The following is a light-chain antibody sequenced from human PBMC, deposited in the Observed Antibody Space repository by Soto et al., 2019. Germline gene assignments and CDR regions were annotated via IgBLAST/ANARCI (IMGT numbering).Light chain of an antibody. CDR2: WAS. J-gene: IGKJ1*01. CDR1: QSVLYSSNNKNY. Sequence: DIVMTQSPDSLAVSLGERATINCKSSQSVLYSSNNKNYLAWYQQKPGQPPKLLIYWASTRESGVPDRFSGSGSGTDFTITISRLQADDVSVYYCQQYYSTPWTFGQGTKVEIK. CDR3: QQYYSTPWT. V-gene: IGKV4-1*01.